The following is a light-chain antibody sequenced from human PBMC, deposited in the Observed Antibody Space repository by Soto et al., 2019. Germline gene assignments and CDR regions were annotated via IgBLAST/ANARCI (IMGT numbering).Light chain of an antibody. CDR3: MQSIQLPIT. V-gene: IGKV2D-29*01. CDR1: HVFLHSDGKTY. CDR2: EVS. J-gene: IGKJ5*01. Sequence: DIVVTQTPLSLSVTPVQPAAISFKSGHVFLHSDGKTYLCWYLQKPGQPPQLLIYEVSNRFSGVSDRFSGSGSGTDFTLKISRVEAEDVGVYYCMQSIQLPITFGHRTRLEIK.